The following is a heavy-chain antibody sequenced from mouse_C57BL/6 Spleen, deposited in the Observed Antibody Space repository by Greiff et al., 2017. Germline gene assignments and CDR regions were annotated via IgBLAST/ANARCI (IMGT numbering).Heavy chain of an antibody. J-gene: IGHJ1*03. Sequence: QVQLQQPGAELVRPGTSVKLSCKASGYTFTSYWMHWVKQRPGQGLEWIGVIDPSDSYTNYNQKFKGKATLTVDTSSSTAYMQLSSLTSEDSAVYDCATPVERDYWYFEVWGTGTTVTVSS. CDR1: GYTFTSYW. CDR2: IDPSDSYT. CDR3: ATPVERDYWYFEV. V-gene: IGHV1-59*01.